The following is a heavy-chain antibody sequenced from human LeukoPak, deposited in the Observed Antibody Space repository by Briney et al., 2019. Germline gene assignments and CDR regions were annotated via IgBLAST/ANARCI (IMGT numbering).Heavy chain of an antibody. J-gene: IGHJ3*02. Sequence: SETLSLTCAVSGGSISSSNWWSWVRQPPGKGLEWIGEIYHSGSTNYNPSLKSRVTISVDTSKNQFSLKLSSVTAADTAVYYCAGEDRWLQHREAFDIWGQGTMVTVSS. CDR3: AGEDRWLQHREAFDI. V-gene: IGHV4-4*02. CDR1: GGSISSSNW. CDR2: IYHSGST. D-gene: IGHD5-24*01.